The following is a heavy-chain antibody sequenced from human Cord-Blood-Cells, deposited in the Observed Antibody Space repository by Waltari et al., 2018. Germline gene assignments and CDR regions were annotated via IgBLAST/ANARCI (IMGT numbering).Heavy chain of an antibody. CDR2: VHPSGGGK. D-gene: IGHD6-19*01. V-gene: IGHV1-2*04. CDR3: ARGSSGWYFDY. J-gene: IGHJ4*02. CDR1: GYTFTGYY. Sequence: QVQLVQSGAEVKKPGASVKVSCKASGYTFTGYYMHWVRQAPGQGLEWMGWVHPSGGGKNYAQKFQGWVTRTRDTSISTAYMELSRLRSDGTAVYYCARGSSGWYFDYWGQGTLVTVSS.